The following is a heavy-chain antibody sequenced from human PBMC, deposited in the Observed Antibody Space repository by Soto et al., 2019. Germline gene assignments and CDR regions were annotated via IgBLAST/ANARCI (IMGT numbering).Heavy chain of an antibody. D-gene: IGHD3-9*01. V-gene: IGHV3-33*01. J-gene: IGHJ6*02. CDR1: GFTFSSYG. CDR3: ARVRYYEIWPGNPTLYFSGMDV. CDR2: IWYDGSNK. Sequence: GGSLRLSCAASGFTFSSYGMHWVPQAPAKGLDWVAVIWYDGSNKYYADSVKGRFTISRDNSKNTLYLQMNSLRAEDTAVYYCARVRYYEIWPGNPTLYFSGMDVWAKGPRSPYP.